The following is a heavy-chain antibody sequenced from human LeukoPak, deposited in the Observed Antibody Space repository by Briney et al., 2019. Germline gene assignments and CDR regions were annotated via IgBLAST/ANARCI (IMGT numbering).Heavy chain of an antibody. CDR1: GFTISSYE. D-gene: IGHD1-26*01. J-gene: IGHJ4*02. V-gene: IGHV3-48*03. Sequence: GGSLRLPCAASGFTISSYEMNWVRQAPGKGLEWISYIHSSGNTIYYADSVKGRFTISRDNAENSLYLQMNSLRAEDTAVYYCVRDKSGCCFDYWGQGTLVTVSS. CDR3: VRDKSGCCFDY. CDR2: IHSSGNTI.